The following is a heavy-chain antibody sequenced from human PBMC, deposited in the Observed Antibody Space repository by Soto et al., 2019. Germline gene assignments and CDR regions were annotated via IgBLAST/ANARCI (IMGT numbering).Heavy chain of an antibody. D-gene: IGHD2-2*01. CDR1: GAPITWGDYS. CDR2: IYRTGNT. J-gene: IGHJ4*02. Sequence: SETLSLTCAISGAPITWGDYSWSWIRQPPGKGLEWLGYIYRTGNTHYSPSLKSRVSISQDRSKNQFSLELTSVTAADTAVYYCARGDYQYSIDYWGQGTLVTVSS. V-gene: IGHV4-30-2*01. CDR3: ARGDYQYSIDY.